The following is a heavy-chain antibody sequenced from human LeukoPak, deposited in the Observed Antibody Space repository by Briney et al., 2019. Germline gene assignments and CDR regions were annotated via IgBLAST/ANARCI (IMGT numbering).Heavy chain of an antibody. D-gene: IGHD3-10*01. CDR2: ISWNSGSI. J-gene: IGHJ6*02. CDR1: GFTFDDYA. V-gene: IGHV3-9*01. Sequence: GGSLRLSCAASGFTFDDYAMHWVRQAPGKGLEWVSGISWNSGSIGYADSVKGRFTISRDNAKNSLYLQMNSLRAEDTAVYYCATSSGARGGMDVWGQGTTVIVSS. CDR3: ATSSGARGGMDV.